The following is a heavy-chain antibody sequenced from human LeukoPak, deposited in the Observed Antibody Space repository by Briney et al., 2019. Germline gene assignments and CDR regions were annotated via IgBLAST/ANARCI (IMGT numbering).Heavy chain of an antibody. V-gene: IGHV7-4-1*02. CDR1: GYTFTSYA. CDR2: INTNTGNP. Sequence: ASVKVSCKSSGYTFTSYAMNWVRQAPGQGLEWMGWINTNTGNPTYAQGFTGRFVFSLDTSVSTAYLQISSLKAEDTAVYYCARHNQDYDFWSGYLSGYWFDPWGQGTLVTVSS. D-gene: IGHD3-3*01. CDR3: ARHNQDYDFWSGYLSGYWFDP. J-gene: IGHJ5*02.